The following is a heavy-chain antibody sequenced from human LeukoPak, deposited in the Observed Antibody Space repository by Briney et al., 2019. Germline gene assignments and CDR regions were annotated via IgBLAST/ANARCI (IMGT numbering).Heavy chain of an antibody. V-gene: IGHV3-23*01. CDR3: AKDMDYDYFQH. J-gene: IGHJ1*01. CDR1: GFTFSSYA. D-gene: IGHD4-17*01. Sequence: GGSLRLSCAASGFTFSSYAMSRVRQAPGKGLEWVSAISGSGGSTYYADSVKGRFTISRDNSKNTLYLQMNSLRAEDTAVYYCAKDMDYDYFQHWGQGTLVTVSS. CDR2: ISGSGGST.